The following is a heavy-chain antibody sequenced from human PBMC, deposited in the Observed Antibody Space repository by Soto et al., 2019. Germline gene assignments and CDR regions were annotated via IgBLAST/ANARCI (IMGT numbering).Heavy chain of an antibody. J-gene: IGHJ4*02. V-gene: IGHV1-24*01. CDR2: FDPEDGET. CDR3: EKVGRVAGYFDY. D-gene: IGHD6-19*01. CDR1: GYTLTELS. Sequence: GASVKVSCKVSGYTLTELSMHWVRQAPGKGLEWMGGFDPEDGETIYAQKFQGRVTMTEDTSTDTAYMELSSLRSEDTAVYYCEKVGRVAGYFDYWGQGTLVSVSS.